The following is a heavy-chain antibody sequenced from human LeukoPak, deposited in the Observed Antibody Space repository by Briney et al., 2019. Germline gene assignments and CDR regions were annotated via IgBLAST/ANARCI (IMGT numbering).Heavy chain of an antibody. V-gene: IGHV3-23*01. Sequence: GGSLRLSCAASGFTFSGYAMSWVRQAPGKGLEWVSAISGSGGSTYYADSVKGRFTISRDNSKNTLYLQMNSLRAEDTAVHYCAKVLLGSSWYLLFDYWGQGTLVTVSS. CDR3: AKVLLGSSWYLLFDY. CDR1: GFTFSGYA. D-gene: IGHD6-13*01. J-gene: IGHJ4*02. CDR2: ISGSGGST.